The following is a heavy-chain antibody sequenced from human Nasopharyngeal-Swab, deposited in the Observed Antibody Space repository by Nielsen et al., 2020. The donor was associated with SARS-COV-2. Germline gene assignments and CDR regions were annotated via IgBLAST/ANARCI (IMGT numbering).Heavy chain of an antibody. CDR2: ISSTNNFL. CDR3: LRGDRRDY. CDR1: EFTFSDYV. V-gene: IGHV3-21*01. D-gene: IGHD3-22*01. J-gene: IGHJ4*02. Sequence: GESLKISCSVPEFTFSDYVMNWVRQAPGKGLEWVSSISSTNNFLFYADSVKGRFTISRDNAKNSLYLEMNSLRAEDTAVYYCLRGDRRDYWGPGTLVSVSS.